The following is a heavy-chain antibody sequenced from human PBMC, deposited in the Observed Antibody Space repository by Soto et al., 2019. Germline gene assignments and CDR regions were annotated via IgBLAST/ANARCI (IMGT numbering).Heavy chain of an antibody. D-gene: IGHD2-21*01. CDR3: AKVPCDDGGDCYFRAFDA. V-gene: IGHV1-18*04. J-gene: IGHJ3*01. CDR1: GYNFNYYS. Sequence: QIHLVQSGPEVKKPGASVGVSCKASGYNFNYYSISWIREAPGQGLEWMGWSSAYNGNSEYADRFKGRLFMTTNTATNTGYMELRGLTSDDTAVYYCAKVPCDDGGDCYFRAFDAWGQGTKVTVAS. CDR2: SSAYNGNS.